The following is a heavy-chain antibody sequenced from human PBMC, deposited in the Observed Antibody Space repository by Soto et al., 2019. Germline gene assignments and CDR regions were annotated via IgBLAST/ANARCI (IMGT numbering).Heavy chain of an antibody. CDR1: GGTFSSST. CDR2: IIPILGIA. Sequence: ASVKVSCKASGGTFSSSTVSWVRQAPGQGLEWMGRIIPILGIANYAQKFQGRVTITADKSTSTAYMELSSLRSEDTAVYYCARVYYDSSGSNWFDPWGQGTLVTVSS. D-gene: IGHD3-22*01. CDR3: ARVYYDSSGSNWFDP. V-gene: IGHV1-69*02. J-gene: IGHJ5*02.